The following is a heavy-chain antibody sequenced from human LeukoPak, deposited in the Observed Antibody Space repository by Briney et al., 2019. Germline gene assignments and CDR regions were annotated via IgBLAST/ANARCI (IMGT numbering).Heavy chain of an antibody. J-gene: IGHJ6*02. CDR2: IYSGGST. D-gene: IGHD4-11*01. Sequence: SGGSLRLSCAASGFTFSSNYMSWVRQAPGKGLEWVSVIYSGGSTYYADSVKGRFTISRHNSKNTLYLQMNSLRAEDTAVCYCARGPRNYYYYYGMDVWGQGTTVTVSS. CDR3: ARGPRNYYYYYGMDV. V-gene: IGHV3-53*04. CDR1: GFTFSSNY.